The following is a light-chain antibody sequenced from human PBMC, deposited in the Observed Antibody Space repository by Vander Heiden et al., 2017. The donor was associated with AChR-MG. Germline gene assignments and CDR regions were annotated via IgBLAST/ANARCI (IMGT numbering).Light chain of an antibody. J-gene: IGKJ1*01. CDR1: QGISRY. V-gene: IGKV1-9*01. Sequence: IQLTQSPSSLSASVGDRVTIPCRASQGISRYFAWYQQKPGNAPKLLIYDASTLKSGVPSRFSGSGSGTDFNLTINSRQPGDFATYYCQWLNSYRTFGKGTKVEIK. CDR3: QWLNSYRT. CDR2: DAS.